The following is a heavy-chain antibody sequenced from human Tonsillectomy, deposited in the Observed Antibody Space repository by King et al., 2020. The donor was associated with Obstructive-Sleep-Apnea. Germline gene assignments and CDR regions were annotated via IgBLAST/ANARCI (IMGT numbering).Heavy chain of an antibody. Sequence: QLVQSGGVVVQPGGSLRLSCAASGFTFDDYAMHWVRQAPGKGLEWVSLISWDGGSTYYADSVKGRFTISRDNSKNSLYLQMNILRAEDTALYYCAKDMVPPYRSSPNYNYVMDVWGQGTTVTVSS. CDR3: AKDMVPPYRSSPNYNYVMDV. J-gene: IGHJ6*02. D-gene: IGHD6-13*01. CDR1: GFTFDDYA. CDR2: ISWDGGST. V-gene: IGHV3-43D*03.